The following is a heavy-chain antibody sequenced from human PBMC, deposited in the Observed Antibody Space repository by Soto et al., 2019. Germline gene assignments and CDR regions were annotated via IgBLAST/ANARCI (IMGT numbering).Heavy chain of an antibody. CDR1: GGTFSSYA. J-gene: IGHJ6*02. Sequence: SVKVSCKASGGTFSSYAISWVRQAPGQGLEWMGGIIPIFGTANYAQKFQGRVTITADESTSTAYMELSSLRSEDTAVYYCARDDEYCGGDYYSGKDVWGQGTTVTVSS. CDR3: ARDDEYCGGDYYSGKDV. D-gene: IGHD2-21*01. V-gene: IGHV1-69*13. CDR2: IIPIFGTA.